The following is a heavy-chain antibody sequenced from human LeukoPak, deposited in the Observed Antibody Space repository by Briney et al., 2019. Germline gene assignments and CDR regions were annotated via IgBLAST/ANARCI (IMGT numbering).Heavy chain of an antibody. J-gene: IGHJ6*03. CDR3: ARSYSGSHVAFYYYYYMDV. Sequence: PSETLSLTCVVSGGSIITNDYWWGWIRQPPGKGLEWIGTIDHAGTTFYNVSLKSRVTISVDTPNNQFSLRLNSVGAADTAVYYCARSYSGSHVAFYYYYYMDVWGKGTTVTVSS. V-gene: IGHV4-39*01. D-gene: IGHD1-26*01. CDR2: IDHAGTT. CDR1: GGSIITNDYW.